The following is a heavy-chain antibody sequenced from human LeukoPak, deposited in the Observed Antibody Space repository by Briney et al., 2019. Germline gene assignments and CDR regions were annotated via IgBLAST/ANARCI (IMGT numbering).Heavy chain of an antibody. Sequence: PSQTLSLTCTVSGGSISSGSYYWSWIRRPAGKGLEWIGRIYTSGSTNYNPSLKSRVTISVDTSKNQFSLKLSSVTAADTAVYYCARVLRVGAYYFDYWGQGTLVTVSS. CDR2: IYTSGST. CDR1: GGSISSGSYY. CDR3: ARVLRVGAYYFDY. D-gene: IGHD1-26*01. J-gene: IGHJ4*02. V-gene: IGHV4-61*02.